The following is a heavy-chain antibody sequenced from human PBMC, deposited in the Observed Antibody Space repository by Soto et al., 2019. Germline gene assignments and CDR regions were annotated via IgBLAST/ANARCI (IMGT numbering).Heavy chain of an antibody. Sequence: GGSLRLSCAASGFTFSSYWMSWVRQAPGKGLEWVSTMKQDGSGTYYADSVKGQFTISRDNSKNTLYLQMNSLRADDTAVYYCAKVSHSHSSWQFDYWGQGTLVTVSS. CDR3: AKVSHSHSSWQFDY. J-gene: IGHJ4*02. V-gene: IGHV3-7*03. CDR1: GFTFSSYW. CDR2: MKQDGSGT. D-gene: IGHD6-13*01.